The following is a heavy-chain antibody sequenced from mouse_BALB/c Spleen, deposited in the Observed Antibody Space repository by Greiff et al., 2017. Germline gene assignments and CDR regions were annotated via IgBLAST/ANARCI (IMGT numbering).Heavy chain of an antibody. V-gene: IGHV14-1*02. CDR2: IDPENGNT. CDR1: GFNINDYY. CDR3: AKGLLYYAMDY. D-gene: IGHD1-1*01. J-gene: IGHJ4*01. Sequence: EVMLVESGAELVRPGALVKLSCKASGFNINDYYMHWVKQRPEQGLEWIGWIDPENGNTIYDPKFQGKASITADTSSNTAYLQLSSLTSEDTAVYYCAKGLLYYAMDYWGQGTSVTVSS.